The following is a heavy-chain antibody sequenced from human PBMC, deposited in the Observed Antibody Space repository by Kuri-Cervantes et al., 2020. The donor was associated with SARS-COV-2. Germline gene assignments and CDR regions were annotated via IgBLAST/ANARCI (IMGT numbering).Heavy chain of an antibody. CDR1: GFSLSTSRGG. V-gene: IGHV2-5*01. CDR2: IYRNDDK. D-gene: IGHD3-22*01. J-gene: IGHJ4*02. Sequence: SGPTLVKPTQTLTLTCTFSGFSLSTSRGGVGWIRQPPGKALEWLALIYRNDDKRYSPSLETRLTITKDTSKEQVVLTMASMDPVDTGTYFCAHGRADYDESSDYYFDYWGQGIMVTVSS. CDR3: AHGRADYDESSDYYFDY.